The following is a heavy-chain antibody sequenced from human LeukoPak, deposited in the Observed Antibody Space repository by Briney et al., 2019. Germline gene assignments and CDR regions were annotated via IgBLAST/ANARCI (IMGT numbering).Heavy chain of an antibody. J-gene: IGHJ6*02. Sequence: GGSLRLSCAASGFTFSIYSMNWVRQAPGKGLEWVSSISSSSSYIYYADSVKGRFTISRDNAKNSLYLQMNSLRAEDTAVYYCARELAAFYYYYYGMDVWGQGTTVTVSS. D-gene: IGHD6-6*01. CDR1: GFTFSIYS. CDR3: ARELAAFYYYYYGMDV. CDR2: ISSSSSYI. V-gene: IGHV3-21*01.